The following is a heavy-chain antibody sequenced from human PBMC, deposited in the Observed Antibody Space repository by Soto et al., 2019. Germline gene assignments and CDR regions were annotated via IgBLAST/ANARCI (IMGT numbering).Heavy chain of an antibody. D-gene: IGHD5-12*01. Sequence: QLQLQESGSGLVKPSQTLSLTCAVSGGSISSGGYSWSWIRQPPGKGLEWIGYIYHSGSTYYNPSLKSRVTISVDRSKTQFSLKLSSVTAADTAVYYCDRNSGYDAGYYYYGMDVWGQGTTVTVSS. CDR1: GGSISSGGYS. J-gene: IGHJ6*02. CDR3: DRNSGYDAGYYYYGMDV. V-gene: IGHV4-30-2*01. CDR2: IYHSGST.